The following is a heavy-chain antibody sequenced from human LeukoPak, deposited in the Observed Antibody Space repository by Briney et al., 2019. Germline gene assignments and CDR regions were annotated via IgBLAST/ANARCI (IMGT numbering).Heavy chain of an antibody. CDR2: IYTSGST. D-gene: IGHD3-10*01. V-gene: IGHV4-4*07. J-gene: IGHJ6*02. Sequence: SETLSLTCTVSGGSISSYYWSWIRQPAGKGLEWIGRIYTSGSTNYNPSLKSRVTMSVDTSKNQFSLKLSSVTAADTAVYYCARDSLLLWFGEPLGGYMDVWGQGTTVTVSS. CDR3: ARDSLLLWFGEPLGGYMDV. CDR1: GGSISSYY.